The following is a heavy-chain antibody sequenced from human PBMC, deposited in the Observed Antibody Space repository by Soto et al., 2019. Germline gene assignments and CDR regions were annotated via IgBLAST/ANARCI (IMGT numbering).Heavy chain of an antibody. CDR3: ARVAYYYDSSGYFY. D-gene: IGHD3-22*01. CDR2: ISSSGSTI. Sequence: PGGSLRLSCAASGVTFSSYNMNWVRQATGKGLEWVSYISSSGSTIYYADSVKGRFTISRDNAKNSLYLQMNSLRAEDTAVYYCARVAYYYDSSGYFYWGQGTLVTVSS. CDR1: GVTFSSYN. J-gene: IGHJ4*02. V-gene: IGHV3-48*01.